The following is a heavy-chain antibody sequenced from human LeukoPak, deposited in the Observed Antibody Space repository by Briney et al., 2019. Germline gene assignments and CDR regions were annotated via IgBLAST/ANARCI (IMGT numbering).Heavy chain of an antibody. Sequence: ASVKVSCKASGYTFTSYAMNWVRQAPGRGLEWMGWINTNTGNPTYAQGFTGRFVFSLDTSVSTAYLQISSLKAEDTAVYCCARRSTLLEFDYWGQGTLVTVSS. D-gene: IGHD3-10*01. V-gene: IGHV7-4-1*02. CDR1: GYTFTSYA. J-gene: IGHJ4*02. CDR3: ARRSTLLEFDY. CDR2: INTNTGNP.